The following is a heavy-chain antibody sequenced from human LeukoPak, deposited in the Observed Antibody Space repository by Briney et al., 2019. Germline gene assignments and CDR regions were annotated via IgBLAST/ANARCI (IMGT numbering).Heavy chain of an antibody. CDR2: IIPIFGTA. V-gene: IGHV1-69*05. D-gene: IGHD2-2*02. CDR1: GGTFSSYA. Sequence: SVNVSCKASGGTFSSYAISWVRQAPGQGLEWMGGIIPIFGTANYAQKFQGRVTMTRDTSISTAYMELRGLRSEDTAVYYCVRDGEGAAISVNYWFDPWGQGTLVTVSS. CDR3: VRDGEGAAISVNYWFDP. J-gene: IGHJ5*02.